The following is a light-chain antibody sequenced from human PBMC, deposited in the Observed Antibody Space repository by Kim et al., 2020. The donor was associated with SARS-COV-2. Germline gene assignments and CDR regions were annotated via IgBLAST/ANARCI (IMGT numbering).Light chain of an antibody. V-gene: IGLV1-44*01. J-gene: IGLJ2*01. CDR2: DDD. Sequence: GSKVTISSSGSSSSTACRTVNLNQQLPGTATKHHIYDDDQRPSGVPARISGSRSGTSASLAISELQSDDGADYNCAAWENGLNGPLFGGGTQLTVL. CDR3: AAWENGLNGPL. CDR1: SSSTACRT.